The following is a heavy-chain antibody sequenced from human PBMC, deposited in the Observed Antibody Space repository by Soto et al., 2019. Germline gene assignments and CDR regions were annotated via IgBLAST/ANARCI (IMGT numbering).Heavy chain of an antibody. V-gene: IGHV3-23*01. CDR2: IPGVGGAP. Sequence: EVQLLESGGGLVQPGGSLRLSCAASGFTFSHYAMNWVRHVPGKGLEWISHIPGVGGAPYYADSVKGRFTASRDNAKNTLHLQMNRLRPEDTALYYCAKDGVPFNGKNDAFEVWGPGTMVTVSS. CDR1: GFTFSHYA. D-gene: IGHD1-1*01. CDR3: AKDGVPFNGKNDAFEV. J-gene: IGHJ3*01.